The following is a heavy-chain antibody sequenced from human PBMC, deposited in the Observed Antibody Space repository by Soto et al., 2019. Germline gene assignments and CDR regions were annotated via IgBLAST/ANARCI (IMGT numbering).Heavy chain of an antibody. CDR2: VNANNGDT. CDR3: AKVSRKGSAIDFDY. D-gene: IGHD3-10*01. CDR1: GYTFSNYD. J-gene: IGHJ4*02. V-gene: IGHV1-8*01. Sequence: QVQLVQSGAELKKPGASVKVSCKASGYTFSNYDMNWVRQATGQGPEWIGWVNANNGDTGYAQKFQARVTLTTDISTTTAYMELTSLRSEDTAIYYCAKVSRKGSAIDFDYWGQGTLITVSS.